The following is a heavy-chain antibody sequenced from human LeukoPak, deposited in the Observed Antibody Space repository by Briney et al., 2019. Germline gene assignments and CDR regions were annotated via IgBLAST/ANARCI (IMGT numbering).Heavy chain of an antibody. V-gene: IGHV4-39*01. J-gene: IGHJ5*02. Sequence: SETLSLTCTVAGGSISSGHYLWGWIRQPPGKGLDWLASIYYSGSTYYNPSLKSRVTISVDTSKNHFSLKPRSVTAADTAVYYCARPYCSSTNCYAYNWFDPWGQGTLVTVSS. CDR2: IYYSGST. CDR1: GGSISSGHYL. D-gene: IGHD2-2*01. CDR3: ARPYCSSTNCYAYNWFDP.